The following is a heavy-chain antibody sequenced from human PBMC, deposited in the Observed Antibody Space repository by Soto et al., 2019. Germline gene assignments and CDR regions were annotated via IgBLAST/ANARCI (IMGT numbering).Heavy chain of an antibody. CDR3: TTEGQWLRYFPYFDH. CDR1: GFTFSKAW. J-gene: IGHJ4*02. V-gene: IGHV3-15*01. D-gene: IGHD5-12*01. Sequence: EVQLVESGGGLVKPGGSLRLSCAASGFTFSKAWMTWVRQAPGKGLEWVGRIKSKTDAGTTDYAAPVKGRFTISRDDSKTTLYLQMNTLKTEDTGVYYCTTEGQWLRYFPYFDHWGQGILVTVSS. CDR2: IKSKTDAGTT.